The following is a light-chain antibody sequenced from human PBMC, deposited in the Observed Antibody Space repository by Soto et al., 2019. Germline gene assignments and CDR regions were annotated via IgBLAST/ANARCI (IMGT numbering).Light chain of an antibody. CDR2: EGN. CDR1: SSDVGSYNL. J-gene: IGLJ1*01. Sequence: QSALTQPASVSGSPGQSIPLSCTGTSSDVGSYNLVSWYQQHPGKAPKLMIYEGNKRPSGVSNRFSGSKSANTASLTISGLQTEDEAYYYCCSYAGTNTLVFGTGTKVTVL. V-gene: IGLV2-23*01. CDR3: CSYAGTNTLV.